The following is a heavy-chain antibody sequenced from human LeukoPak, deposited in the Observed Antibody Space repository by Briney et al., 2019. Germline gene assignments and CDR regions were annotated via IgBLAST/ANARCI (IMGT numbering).Heavy chain of an antibody. V-gene: IGHV3-7*01. J-gene: IGHJ4*02. D-gene: IGHD4-17*01. Sequence: GGSLRLSCAASGFTFRHYWMSWVRQAPGKGLEWVANMNQDGREKYYVDSVKGRFAISRDNAKNSLYFQMISLRAEDTAVYYCARDDYGPAGYGGQGTLVTVSS. CDR1: GFTFRHYW. CDR2: MNQDGREK. CDR3: ARDDYGPAGY.